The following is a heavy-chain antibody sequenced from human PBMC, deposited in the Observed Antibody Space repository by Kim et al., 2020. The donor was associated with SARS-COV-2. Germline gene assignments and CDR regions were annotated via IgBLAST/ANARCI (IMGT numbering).Heavy chain of an antibody. CDR2: IRSKANSYAT. CDR3: SSVPGTTLAFWYALD. D-gene: IGHD1-1*01. CDR1: GYTFSGSA. J-gene: IGHJ3*02. V-gene: IGHV3-73*01. Sequence: GGSLRLSCAASGYTFSGSAMHWVRQASWKGLEWVGRIRSKANSYATAYAASVKGRFTISSDDSKNTAYLQMNNLTTEYTAVYYCSSVPGTTLAFWYALD.